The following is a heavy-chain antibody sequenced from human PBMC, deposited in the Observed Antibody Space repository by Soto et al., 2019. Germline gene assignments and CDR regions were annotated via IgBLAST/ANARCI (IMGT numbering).Heavy chain of an antibody. CDR3: AKGALRYFDWSWAFDI. CDR1: GFTFDDYA. J-gene: IGHJ3*02. CDR2: ISWNSGSI. D-gene: IGHD3-9*01. Sequence: GGSLRLSCAASGFTFDDYAMHWVRQAPGKGLEWVSGISWNSGSIGYADSVKGRFTISRDNAKNSLYLQMNSLRAEDTALYYCAKGALRYFDWSWAFDIWGQGTMVTVSS. V-gene: IGHV3-9*01.